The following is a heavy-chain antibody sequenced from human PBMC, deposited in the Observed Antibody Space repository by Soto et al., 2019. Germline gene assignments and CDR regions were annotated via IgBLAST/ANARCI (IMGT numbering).Heavy chain of an antibody. CDR1: GFSFSAYC. D-gene: IGHD1-26*01. J-gene: IGHJ4*02. CDR3: TRGGCSCESYGSFAC. V-gene: IGHV3-7*01. Sequence: EVQLVESGGGLVRPGGSLRLSCAASGFSFSAYCFTWVRQTPGKGLEWVANINEDGSERYYVDSVKGRFTISRDNAGKSLYLQMNNLRAEETAVYYGTRGGCSCESYGSFACWGQGNLVTVSS. CDR2: INEDGSER.